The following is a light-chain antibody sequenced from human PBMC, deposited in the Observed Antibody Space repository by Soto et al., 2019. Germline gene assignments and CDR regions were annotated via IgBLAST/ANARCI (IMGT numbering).Light chain of an antibody. V-gene: IGKV3-15*01. Sequence: EIEMTQSPASLSASPGERATISCKASQSVRNNLAWYQQKPGKAPRLLIYGASIRATGIPARFSGSGSGTEFTLTISSLQSEDFAVYYCQQYDSWPPPFGRGTEVDI. CDR2: GAS. CDR3: QQYDSWPPP. CDR1: QSVRNN. J-gene: IGKJ3*01.